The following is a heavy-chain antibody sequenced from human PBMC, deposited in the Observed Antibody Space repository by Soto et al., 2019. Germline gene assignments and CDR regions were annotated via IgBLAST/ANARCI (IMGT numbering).Heavy chain of an antibody. CDR3: AKCRTYTAMPNDYGELDY. J-gene: IGHJ4*02. CDR2: ISYDGSNK. Sequence: GSLRLSCAASGFTFSSYGMHWVRQAPGKGLEWVAVISYDGSNKYYADSVKGRFTISRDNSKNTLYLQMNSLRAEDTAVYYCAKCRTYTAMPNDYGELDYWGQGTLVTVSS. V-gene: IGHV3-30*18. D-gene: IGHD4-17*01. CDR1: GFTFSSYG.